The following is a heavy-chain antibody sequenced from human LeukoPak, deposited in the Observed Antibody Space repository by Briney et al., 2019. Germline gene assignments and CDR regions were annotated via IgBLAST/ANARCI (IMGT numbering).Heavy chain of an antibody. V-gene: IGHV3-23*01. Sequence: PGGSLRLSCAASGFTFSTYAMSWVRQAPGKGLEWVSGISVSGGSTYYADSVKGRFTISRDNSKNTLYLQLNSLRAEDTALYYCAGGGLYCSGGSCQNWIDPWGQGTLVTVSS. CDR2: ISVSGGST. CDR3: AGGGLYCSGGSCQNWIDP. D-gene: IGHD2-15*01. J-gene: IGHJ5*02. CDR1: GFTFSTYA.